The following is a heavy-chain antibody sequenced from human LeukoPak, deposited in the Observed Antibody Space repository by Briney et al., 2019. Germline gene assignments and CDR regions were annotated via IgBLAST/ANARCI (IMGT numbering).Heavy chain of an antibody. Sequence: SETLSLTCAVYGGSFSGYYWSWIRQPPGKGLEWIGEINHSGSTNYNPSLKSRVTISVDTSKNQFSLKLSSVTAADTAVYYCAIRAGDLDDAFDIWGQGTMVTVSS. J-gene: IGHJ3*02. CDR3: AIRAGDLDDAFDI. CDR2: INHSGST. CDR1: GGSFSGYY. V-gene: IGHV4-34*01. D-gene: IGHD4-17*01.